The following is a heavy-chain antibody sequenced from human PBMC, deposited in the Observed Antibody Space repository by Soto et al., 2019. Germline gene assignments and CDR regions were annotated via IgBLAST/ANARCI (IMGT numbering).Heavy chain of an antibody. CDR3: ARDRAVTTKSDY. Sequence: ASVKVSCKASGYTFTSYGISWVRQAPGQGLEWMGWISAYNGNTNYAQKLQGRVTMTTDTSTSTACMELRSLRSDDTAVYYCARDRAVTTKSDYWGQGTLVTVSS. CDR1: GYTFTSYG. V-gene: IGHV1-18*01. D-gene: IGHD4-17*01. CDR2: ISAYNGNT. J-gene: IGHJ4*02.